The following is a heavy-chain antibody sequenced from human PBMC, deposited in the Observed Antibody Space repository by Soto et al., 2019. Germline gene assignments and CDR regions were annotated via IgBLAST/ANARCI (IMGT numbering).Heavy chain of an antibody. CDR2: INHSGST. D-gene: IGHD6-19*01. CDR3: ARGSVVAGHESYFDY. V-gene: IGHV4-34*01. J-gene: IGHJ4*02. CDR1: GGSFSGYY. Sequence: QVQLQQWGAGLLKPSETLSLTCAVYGGSFSGYYWSWIRQPPGKGLEWIGEINHSGSTNYNPSLRSRVTISVDTSKNQFSLKLSSVTAADTAVYYCARGSVVAGHESYFDYWGQGTLVTVSS.